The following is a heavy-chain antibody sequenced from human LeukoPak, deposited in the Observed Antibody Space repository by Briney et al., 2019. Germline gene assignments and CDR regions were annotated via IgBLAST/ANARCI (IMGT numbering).Heavy chain of an antibody. D-gene: IGHD3-22*01. V-gene: IGHV3-23*01. CDR1: GFTFSSYA. CDR2: ISGSGGST. Sequence: GGSLRLSCAASGFTFSSYAMSWVRQAPGKGLEWVSAISGSGGSTYYADSVKGRFTISRDNSKNTLYLQMDSLRAEDTAMYYCAKPSVEDSSAYRPIDCWGQGTLVTVSS. CDR3: AKPSVEDSSAYRPIDC. J-gene: IGHJ4*02.